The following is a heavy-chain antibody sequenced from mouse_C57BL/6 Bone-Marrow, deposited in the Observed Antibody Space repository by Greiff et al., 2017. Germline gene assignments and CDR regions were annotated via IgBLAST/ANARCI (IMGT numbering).Heavy chain of an antibody. J-gene: IGHJ4*01. D-gene: IGHD6-2*01. CDR3: AISGSPCAMDY. Sequence: QVQLQQSGAELARTGASVKLSCKASGYTFTSYGISWVKQRTGQGLEWIGEIYPRSGNTYYNEKFKGKATLTADKSSSTAYMELRSLTSEDSAVYFCAISGSPCAMDYWGQGTSVTVSS. CDR2: IYPRSGNT. V-gene: IGHV1-81*01. CDR1: GYTFTSYG.